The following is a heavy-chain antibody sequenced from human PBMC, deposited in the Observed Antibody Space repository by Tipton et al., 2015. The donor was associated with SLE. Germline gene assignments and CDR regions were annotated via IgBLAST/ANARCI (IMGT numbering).Heavy chain of an antibody. CDR1: GGSFSGYY. J-gene: IGHJ5*02. CDR3: ARNPTSYCSGGSCYSPWFDP. Sequence: TLSLTCAVYGGSFSGYYWSWIRQPPGKGLEWIGEINHSGSTNYNTSLKSRVTISVDTSKNQFSLKLSSVTAADTAVYYCARNPTSYCSGGSCYSPWFDPWGQGTLVTVSS. CDR2: INHSGST. V-gene: IGHV4-34*01. D-gene: IGHD2-15*01.